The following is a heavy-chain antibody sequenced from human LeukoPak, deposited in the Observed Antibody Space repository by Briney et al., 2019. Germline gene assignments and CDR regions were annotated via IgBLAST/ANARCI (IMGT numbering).Heavy chain of an antibody. J-gene: IGHJ3*02. CDR3: ARDPTSRSSAFDI. CDR1: GGSINSYY. CDR2: ISYSGST. Sequence: SETLSLTCTVSGGSINSYYWSWIRQFPGKGLEWIGYISYSGSTNYNPSLKSRAPISVDTSKNQFSLKLSSVTAADTAVYYCARDPTSRSSAFDIWGQGTMVTVSS. V-gene: IGHV4-59*01.